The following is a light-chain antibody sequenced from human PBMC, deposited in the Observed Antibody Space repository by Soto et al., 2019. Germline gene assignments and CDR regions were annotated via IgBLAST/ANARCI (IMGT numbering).Light chain of an antibody. CDR3: SSYTTSSTRV. J-gene: IGLJ1*01. CDR2: EVT. V-gene: IGLV2-14*01. Sequence: QSVLNQPASVCGSAGQSIAISCTGSISDVGIYNYVSWYQQHPGKVPKLIIYEVTSRPSGVSIRFSGSKSGNTASLTISGLQPQAEADYYCSSYTTSSTRVFGTGTKVTVL. CDR1: ISDVGIYNY.